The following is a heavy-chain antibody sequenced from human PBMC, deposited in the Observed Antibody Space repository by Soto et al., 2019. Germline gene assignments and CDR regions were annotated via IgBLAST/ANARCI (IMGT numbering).Heavy chain of an antibody. CDR2: ISSSSSYI. D-gene: IGHD4-4*01. Sequence: GGSLRLSCAASGFTFSSYSMNWVRQAPGKGLEWVSSISSSSSYIYYADSVKGRFTISRDNAKNSLYLQMNSLRAEDTAVYYCARDHSPTLDYSNYALYWGQGTLVTVSS. CDR1: GFTFSSYS. V-gene: IGHV3-21*01. J-gene: IGHJ4*02. CDR3: ARDHSPTLDYSNYALY.